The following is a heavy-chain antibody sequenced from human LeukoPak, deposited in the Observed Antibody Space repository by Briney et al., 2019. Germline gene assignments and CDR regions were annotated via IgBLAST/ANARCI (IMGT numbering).Heavy chain of an antibody. Sequence: PSETLSLTCTVPGGSINSYYWGWVRQPAGKGLEWMGRIYTTGTTNYSPSLTSRLTMSLDTSKNQFSLKLRSVTAADTAVYYCGRQGYTASYYFVDYWSQGTVVIVSS. CDR2: IYTTGTT. J-gene: IGHJ4*02. CDR3: GRQGYTASYYFVDY. V-gene: IGHV4-4*07. D-gene: IGHD3-10*01. CDR1: GGSINSYY.